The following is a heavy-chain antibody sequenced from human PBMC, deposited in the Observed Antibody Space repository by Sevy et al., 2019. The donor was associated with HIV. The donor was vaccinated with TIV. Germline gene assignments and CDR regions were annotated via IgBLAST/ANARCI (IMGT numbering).Heavy chain of an antibody. D-gene: IGHD3-3*01. CDR1: GYNFXTQW. J-gene: IGHJ5*02. V-gene: IGHV5-51*01. CDR2: INPGDSDT. CDR3: ARQNDLPXDP. Sequence: GESLKISCKASGYNFXTQWIGWVRQMPGKGLEWMGIINPGDSDTAYNPSFQGQVTISADKSISTAYLQWSSLKASDTAMYYCARQNDLPXDPWGQGTLVTVSS.